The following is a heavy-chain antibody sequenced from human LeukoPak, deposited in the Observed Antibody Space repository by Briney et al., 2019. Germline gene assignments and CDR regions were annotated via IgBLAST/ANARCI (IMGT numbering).Heavy chain of an antibody. CDR3: ARQVAVAGKAGFDF. CDR2: IYHSGST. Sequence: PSQTLSLTCAVSGGSISSGGYSWSWIRQPPGKGLEWMGYIYHSGSTYYNPSLKSRVTISVDRSKNQFSLKLSSVTAADTAVCYCARQVAVAGKAGFDFWGQGTLVTVSS. J-gene: IGHJ4*02. D-gene: IGHD6-19*01. V-gene: IGHV4-30-2*01. CDR1: GGSISSGGYS.